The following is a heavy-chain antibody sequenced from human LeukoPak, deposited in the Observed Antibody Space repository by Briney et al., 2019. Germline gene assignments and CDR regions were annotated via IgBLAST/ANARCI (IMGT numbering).Heavy chain of an antibody. CDR2: IYYSGST. Sequence: SETLSLTCTVSGGSISSYYWSWIRQPPGKGLEWIGYIYYSGSTNYNPSLKSRVTISVDTSKNQFSLELSSVTAADTAVYYCARDSSSYWYFDLWGRGTLVTVSS. J-gene: IGHJ2*01. CDR3: ARDSSSYWYFDL. D-gene: IGHD2/OR15-2a*01. CDR1: GGSISSYY. V-gene: IGHV4-59*01.